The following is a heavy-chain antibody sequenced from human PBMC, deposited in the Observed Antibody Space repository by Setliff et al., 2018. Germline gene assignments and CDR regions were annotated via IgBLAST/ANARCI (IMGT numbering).Heavy chain of an antibody. J-gene: IGHJ4*02. V-gene: IGHV3-48*01. CDR2: ISSTSNTM. Sequence: PGGSLRLSCATSGFSFSGYGMHWVRQAPGKGLEWISYISSTSNTMYYADSVKGRFTISRDSAKNSLYLQMNSLRPEDTAVYYCARTCSGSGCYAGLESWGQGTLVTVS. D-gene: IGHD2-15*01. CDR3: ARTCSGSGCYAGLES. CDR1: GFSFSGYG.